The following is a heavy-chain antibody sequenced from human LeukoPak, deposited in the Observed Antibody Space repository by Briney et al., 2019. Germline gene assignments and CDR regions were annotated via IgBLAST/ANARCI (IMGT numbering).Heavy chain of an antibody. J-gene: IGHJ4*02. V-gene: IGHV3-7*03. CDR2: IKQDGSEK. CDR3: ARVHLYGSGSYCFDY. D-gene: IGHD3-10*01. Sequence: GGSLRLSCAASGFTFSSYWRSWVRQAPGKGLEWVANIKQDGSEKYNVDSVKGRFTISRDNAKNSLYLQMNSLRAEDTAVYYCARVHLYGSGSYCFDYWGQGTLVTVSS. CDR1: GFTFSSYW.